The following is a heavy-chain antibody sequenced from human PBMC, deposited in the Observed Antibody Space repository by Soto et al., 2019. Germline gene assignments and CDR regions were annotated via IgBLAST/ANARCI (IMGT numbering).Heavy chain of an antibody. CDR1: GGTFSSYA. CDR3: ARGDYDILTGYYYYYYGMDV. Sequence: QVQMLQSGAEVKKPGSSVKVSCKASGGTFSSYAISWVRHAPGQGLEWMGGIIPICGTANYEQKFQGRVTISADESTSTAYMELSSLRSEDTAVYYCARGDYDILTGYYYYYYGMDVWGQGTTVTVSS. J-gene: IGHJ6*02. V-gene: IGHV1-69*01. D-gene: IGHD3-9*01. CDR2: IIPICGTA.